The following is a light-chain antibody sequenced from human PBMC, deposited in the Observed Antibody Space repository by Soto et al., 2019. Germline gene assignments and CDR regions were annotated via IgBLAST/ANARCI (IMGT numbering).Light chain of an antibody. CDR1: SSNIESNW. J-gene: IGLJ2*01. CDR2: NTN. V-gene: IGLV1-47*02. CDR3: ATWDDDPYTPI. Sequence: QSVLTQAPSVSGTPGQRVTISWSGSSSNIESNWVYWYQQLPGTAPKLIIYNTNQRPSGVSDRFSGSKSGTSASLAIAGLRSDDEADYYCATWDDDPYTPIIGGGTKVTVL.